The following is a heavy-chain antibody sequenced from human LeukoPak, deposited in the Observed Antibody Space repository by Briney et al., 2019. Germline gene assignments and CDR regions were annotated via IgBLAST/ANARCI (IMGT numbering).Heavy chain of an antibody. D-gene: IGHD1-26*01. CDR1: GFTFSSYA. V-gene: IGHV3-23*01. Sequence: GGSLRLSCAASGFTFSSYAMSWVRQAPGKGLEWVSAISGSGGSTYYADSVKGRFTISRDNSKNTLYLQMNSLRAEDTAVYYCVASGSPYYFDYWGQGTLVTVSS. CDR3: VASGSPYYFDY. CDR2: ISGSGGST. J-gene: IGHJ4*02.